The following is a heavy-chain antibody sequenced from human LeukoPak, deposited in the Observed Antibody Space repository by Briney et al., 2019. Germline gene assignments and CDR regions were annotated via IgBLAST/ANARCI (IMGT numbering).Heavy chain of an antibody. D-gene: IGHD4-23*01. CDR2: IASDGSST. J-gene: IGHJ4*02. V-gene: IGHV3-74*01. CDR3: ARGRPHGNDY. Sequence: RSGGSLRLSCAASGFTFSSYWMNWVRQAPGKGLVWDSRIASDGSSTTYADSVKGRFSISRDNAKNTLYLQMNSLRVEDTAVYYCARGRPHGNDYWGQGTLVTVSS. CDR1: GFTFSSYW.